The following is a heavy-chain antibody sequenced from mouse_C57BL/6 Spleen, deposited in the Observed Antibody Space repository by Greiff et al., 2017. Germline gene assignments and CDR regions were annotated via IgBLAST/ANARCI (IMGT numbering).Heavy chain of an antibody. CDR1: GYAFSSSW. CDR3: ARDGGDGYSYAMDY. CDR2: IYPGDGDT. D-gene: IGHD2-3*01. Sequence: QVQLQQSGPELVKPGASVKISCKASGYAFSSSWMNWVKQRPGQGLEWIGRIYPGDGDTNYNGKFKGKATLTADKSSSTAYMQLSSLTSEDSAVYFCARDGGDGYSYAMDYWGQGTSVTVSS. V-gene: IGHV1-82*01. J-gene: IGHJ4*01.